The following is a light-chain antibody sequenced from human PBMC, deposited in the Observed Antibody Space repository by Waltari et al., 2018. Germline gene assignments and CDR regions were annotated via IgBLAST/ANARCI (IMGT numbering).Light chain of an antibody. V-gene: IGKV1-12*01. CDR2: SAS. J-gene: IGKJ4*01. CDR1: RDLSDC. Sequence: DIQMTQSPSSVSASVGDSVTITCRASRDLSDCLAWYQHKPGKAPKLLINSASTLQNGVPTRFSGSVSGTEFTLTISSLLPEDFATYYCQQAHSWPLAFGGGTEVEI. CDR3: QQAHSWPLA.